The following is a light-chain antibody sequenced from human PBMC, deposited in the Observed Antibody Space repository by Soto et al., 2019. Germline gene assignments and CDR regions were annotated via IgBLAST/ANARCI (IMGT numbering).Light chain of an antibody. J-gene: IGKJ3*01. CDR2: RAF. CDR1: QSMSSSY. V-gene: IGKV3-20*01. Sequence: IVLTQSPGTLSLSPGERATLSCRASQSMSSSYLAWYQQRPGQAPRLLIYRAFSRATGIPDRFSGSGSGTDFTLTISRLEPEDFAVYYCQHYGNSFGPGTRVDIK. CDR3: QHYGNS.